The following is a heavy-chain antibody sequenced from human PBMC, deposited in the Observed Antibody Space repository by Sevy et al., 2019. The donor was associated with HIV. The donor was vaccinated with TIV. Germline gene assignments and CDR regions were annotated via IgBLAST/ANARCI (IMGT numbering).Heavy chain of an antibody. CDR3: ARLLGSTEFGYYFDY. J-gene: IGHJ4*02. V-gene: IGHV1-18*01. CDR1: GYTFTSYG. D-gene: IGHD1-26*01. Sequence: ASVKVSCKASGYTFTSYGLSWVRQAPGQGLEWMVGIRPYNGNTDYAQKLQGRVTVTTDTSTTTAYMELRSLRSDDTALYYCARLLGSTEFGYYFDYWGQGTLVTVSS. CDR2: IRPYNGNT.